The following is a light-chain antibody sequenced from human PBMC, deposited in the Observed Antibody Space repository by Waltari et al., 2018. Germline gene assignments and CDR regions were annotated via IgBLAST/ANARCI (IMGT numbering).Light chain of an antibody. J-gene: IGKJ1*01. CDR3: QNHERLPAT. CDR2: GAS. CDR1: QSIGRY. Sequence: EIVLTQSPGTLSLSPGERATLSCRASQSIGRYLAWYQQKPDQAPSLLLYGASSRATGIPDRFSGSGSGTDFSLTSSRLEPEDFAVYYCQNHERLPATFGQGTKVEIK. V-gene: IGKV3-20*01.